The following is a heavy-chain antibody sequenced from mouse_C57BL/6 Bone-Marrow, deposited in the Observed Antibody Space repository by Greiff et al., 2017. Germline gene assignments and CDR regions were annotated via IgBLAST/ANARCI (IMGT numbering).Heavy chain of an antibody. J-gene: IGHJ1*03. Sequence: QVQLQQSGAELMKPGASVKLSCKATGYTFTGYWIEWVKQRPGHGLEWIGEILPGSGSTNYNEKFTGKATFPADTTSNTAYMQLSSLTTEDSAIYYCAGYYYGYSCSYGYFDVWGTGTTVTVSA. CDR3: AGYYYGYSCSYGYFDV. D-gene: IGHD1-1*01. CDR1: GYTFTGYW. CDR2: ILPGSGST. V-gene: IGHV1-9*01.